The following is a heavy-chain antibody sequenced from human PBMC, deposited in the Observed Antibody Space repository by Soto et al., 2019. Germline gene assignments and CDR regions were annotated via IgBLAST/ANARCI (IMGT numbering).Heavy chain of an antibody. Sequence: QLQLQESGPGLVKPSETLSLTCSVSGDSINSDKYYWGWIRQPPGKGLEWIGSIYFRGNTYYNPSLSTPATISLDKSTSQFSLKLNSVTAADSAVYFCARLEGLATISYYFDFWGQGALVTVSS. CDR2: IYFRGNT. J-gene: IGHJ4*02. D-gene: IGHD3-9*01. CDR3: ARLEGLATISYYFDF. CDR1: GDSINSDKYY. V-gene: IGHV4-39*01.